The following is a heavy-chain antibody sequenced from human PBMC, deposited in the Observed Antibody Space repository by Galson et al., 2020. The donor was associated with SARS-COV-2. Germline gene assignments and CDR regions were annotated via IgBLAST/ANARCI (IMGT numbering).Heavy chain of an antibody. CDR1: GFTFDDYG. CDR2: INWNGGST. Sequence: GGSLRLSCAASGFTFDDYGMSWVRQAPGKGLEWFSGINWNGGSTGYADSVKGRFTISRDNAKNSLYLQMNSLRAEDTALYHCARHHVNSEVYYYYYYMDVWGKGTTVTVSS. V-gene: IGHV3-20*01. CDR3: ARHHVNSEVYYYYYYMDV. D-gene: IGHD1-7*01. J-gene: IGHJ6*03.